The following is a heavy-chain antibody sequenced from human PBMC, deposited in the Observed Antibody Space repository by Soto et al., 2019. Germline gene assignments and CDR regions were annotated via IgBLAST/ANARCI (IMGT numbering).Heavy chain of an antibody. Sequence: TLSLTCTVSGGSISSYYWSWIRQPAGKGLEWIGRIYTSGSTNYNPSLKSRVTMSVDTSKNQFSLKLSSVTAADTAVYYCARDLDYGDFNWFDPWGQGTLVTVSS. CDR2: IYTSGST. CDR3: ARDLDYGDFNWFDP. J-gene: IGHJ5*02. D-gene: IGHD4-17*01. V-gene: IGHV4-4*07. CDR1: GGSISSYY.